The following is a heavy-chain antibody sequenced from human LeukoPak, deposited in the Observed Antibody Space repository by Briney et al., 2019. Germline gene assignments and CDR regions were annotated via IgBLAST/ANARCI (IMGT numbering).Heavy chain of an antibody. CDR3: ARDGYISDAFDI. CDR1: GDSLTTDDSF. D-gene: IGHD1-1*01. Sequence: PSETLSLTCTVSGDSLTTDDSFWSWIRQFPGKGLEWIGYIHYRGTTNYNPSLKSRLSMSIDMSKDQFSLNLTSVTAADTAIYYCARDGYISDAFDIWGQGIVVTVSS. J-gene: IGHJ3*02. V-gene: IGHV4-31*03. CDR2: IHYRGTT.